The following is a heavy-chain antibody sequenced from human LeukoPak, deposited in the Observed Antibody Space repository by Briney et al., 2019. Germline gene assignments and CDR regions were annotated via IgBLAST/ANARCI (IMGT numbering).Heavy chain of an antibody. J-gene: IGHJ5*02. CDR3: ARVPGPNWFDP. Sequence: SETLSLTCTVSAYSISSGYYWGWIRQPPGKGLEGIGSIYHSGSTYYNSSLQSRVTISVDTSKNQFSLKLSSVTAADTAMYYCARVPGPNWFDPWGQGTLVTVSS. CDR1: AYSISSGYY. V-gene: IGHV4-38-2*02. CDR2: IYHSGST.